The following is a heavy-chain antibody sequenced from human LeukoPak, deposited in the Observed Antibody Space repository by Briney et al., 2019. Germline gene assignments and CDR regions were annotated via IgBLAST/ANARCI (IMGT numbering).Heavy chain of an antibody. Sequence: SETLSLTCTVSGGSISSSSYYWGWIRQPPGKGLEWIVSIYYSGTTYYNPSLKSRVTISVDTSKNQFSLKLSSVTAADTAVYYCAREGSYLGPVDYWGQGTLVTVSS. CDR2: IYYSGTT. J-gene: IGHJ4*02. D-gene: IGHD3-10*01. V-gene: IGHV4-39*01. CDR3: AREGSYLGPVDY. CDR1: GGSISSSSYY.